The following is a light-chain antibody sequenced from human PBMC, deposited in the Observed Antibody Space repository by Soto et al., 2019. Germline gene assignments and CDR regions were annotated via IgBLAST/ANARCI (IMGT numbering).Light chain of an antibody. J-gene: IGLJ1*01. CDR3: SSYTSSNTFYV. V-gene: IGLV2-14*01. Sequence: QSVLAQPASVSGSPGQSITISCTGTSSDVGGYYYVSWYQHHPGKAPKLMIYQVSNRPSGVSNRFSGSKSGNTASLTISGPQAEDEADYYCSSYTSSNTFYVFGTGTK. CDR1: SSDVGGYYY. CDR2: QVS.